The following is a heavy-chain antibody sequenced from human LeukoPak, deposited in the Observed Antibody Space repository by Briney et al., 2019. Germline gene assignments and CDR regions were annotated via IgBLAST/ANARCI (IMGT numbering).Heavy chain of an antibody. CDR1: GFTFSDSY. Sequence: GGSLRLSCAAPGFTFSDSYMSWIRQAPGKGLEYISYISSSGSTFYYADSVKGRFTLSRDNAKNSLSLEMNSLRAEDTAVYYCARGKYSFDYWGQGTLVTVSS. V-gene: IGHV3-11*01. CDR3: ARGKYSFDY. CDR2: ISSSGSTF. J-gene: IGHJ4*02.